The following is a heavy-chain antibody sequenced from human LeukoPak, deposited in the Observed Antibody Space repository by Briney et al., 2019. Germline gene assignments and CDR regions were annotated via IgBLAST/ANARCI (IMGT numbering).Heavy chain of an antibody. Sequence: GGSLRLSCTASGFTFSDYWMSWVRQAPGKGPEWVANTKQDGSDKYYVDSVKGRFTISRDNAKNALYLQVNSLRPEDTAVYYCARGEFAWIPGSYGMNVWGQGTTVTLSS. V-gene: IGHV3-7*01. CDR2: TKQDGSDK. CDR1: GFTFSDYW. J-gene: IGHJ6*02. D-gene: IGHD5-18*01. CDR3: ARGEFAWIPGSYGMNV.